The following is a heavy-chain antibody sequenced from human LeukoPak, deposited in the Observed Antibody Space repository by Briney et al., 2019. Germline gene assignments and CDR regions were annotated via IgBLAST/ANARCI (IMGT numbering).Heavy chain of an antibody. V-gene: IGHV3-30*18. CDR2: ISYDGSNK. Sequence: PSGRSLRLSCAASGFTFSSYGMHWVRQAPGKGLEWVAVISYDGSNKYYADSVKGRFTISRDNSKNTLYLQMNSLRAEDTAVYYCAKDPQYHYGDSNVQSANYYYYYMDVWGKGTTVTVSS. D-gene: IGHD4-17*01. CDR3: AKDPQYHYGDSNVQSANYYYYYMDV. CDR1: GFTFSSYG. J-gene: IGHJ6*03.